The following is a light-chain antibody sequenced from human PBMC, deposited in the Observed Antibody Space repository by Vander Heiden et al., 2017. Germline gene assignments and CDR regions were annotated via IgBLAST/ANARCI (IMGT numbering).Light chain of an antibody. J-gene: IGLJ3*02. CDR1: SSDVGSYNL. V-gene: IGLV2-23*02. Sequence: QSALTQPASVSGSPGQSITISCTGISSDVGSYNLVSWYQQHPGKAPKLMIYEVSKRPSGVSNRFSGSKSGNTASLTISGLQAEDEAEYYCCSYAGSSTLGVFGGGTKLTVL. CDR3: CSYAGSSTLGV. CDR2: EVS.